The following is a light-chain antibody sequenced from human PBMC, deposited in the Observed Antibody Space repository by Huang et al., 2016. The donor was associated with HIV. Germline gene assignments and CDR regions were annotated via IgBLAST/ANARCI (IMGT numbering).Light chain of an antibody. V-gene: IGKV4-1*01. CDR1: QSIFYNSNGQNY. CDR2: WAS. Sequence: DVVLSQSPDHLPVSLGARATVNCRSSQSIFYNSNGQNYLAWYQQKAGQPPKLLVYWASTRSPGVPDRFSGTGSGTDFTLTINNLQAEDAAVYYCQQYYFSPRTFGPGTKVDI. J-gene: IGKJ3*01. CDR3: QQYYFSPRT.